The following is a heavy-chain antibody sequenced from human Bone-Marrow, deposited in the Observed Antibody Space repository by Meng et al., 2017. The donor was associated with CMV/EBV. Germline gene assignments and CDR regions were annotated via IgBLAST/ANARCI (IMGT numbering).Heavy chain of an antibody. J-gene: IGHJ4*02. CDR3: TTDFYNYYDSSGWFDY. V-gene: IGHV3-15*01. Sequence: TFGNAGMSWVRQAPGKGLEWVGRIKAKTDGGTTDYAAPVKGRFTISRDDSKNTLYLQMNSLKTEDTAVYYCTTDFYNYYDSSGWFDYWGQGTLVTVSS. CDR2: IKAKTDGGTT. D-gene: IGHD3-22*01. CDR1: TFGNAG.